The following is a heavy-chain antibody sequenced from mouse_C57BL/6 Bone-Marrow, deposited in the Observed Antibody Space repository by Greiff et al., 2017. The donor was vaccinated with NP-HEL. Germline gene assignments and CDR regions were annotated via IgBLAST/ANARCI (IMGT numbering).Heavy chain of an antibody. D-gene: IGHD2-1*01. Sequence: EVKLMESGGGLVQPGGSMKLSCVASGFTFSNYWMNWVRQSPEKGLEWVAQIRLKSDNYATHYAESVKGRFTISRDDSKSSVYLQMNNLRAEDTGIYYCTGSYGNGRYFDVWGTGTTVTVSS. CDR3: TGSYGNGRYFDV. V-gene: IGHV6-3*01. J-gene: IGHJ1*03. CDR2: IRLKSDNYAT. CDR1: GFTFSNYW.